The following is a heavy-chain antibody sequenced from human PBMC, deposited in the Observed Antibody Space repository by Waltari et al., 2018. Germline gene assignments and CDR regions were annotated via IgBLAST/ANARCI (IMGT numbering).Heavy chain of an antibody. V-gene: IGHV1-69-2*01. Sequence: EVQLVQSGAEVKKPGATVKISCKVSGYTFTDYYMHWVQQAPGKGLEWMGLVDPEDGETIYAEKFQGRVTITADTSTDTAYMELNSLRAEDTAVYYCARDGDIAAAGTYYYYGMDVWGQGTTVTVSS. CDR2: VDPEDGET. CDR1: GYTFTDYY. J-gene: IGHJ6*02. D-gene: IGHD6-13*01. CDR3: ARDGDIAAAGTYYYYGMDV.